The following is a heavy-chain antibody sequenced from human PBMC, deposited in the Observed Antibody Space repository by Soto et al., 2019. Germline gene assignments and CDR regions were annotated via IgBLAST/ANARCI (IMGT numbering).Heavy chain of an antibody. CDR2: IYYSGST. Sequence: SETLSLTCTVSGGSISSSSYYWGWIGQPPGKGLEWIGSIYYSGSTYYNPSLKSRVTISVDTSKNQFSLKLSSVTAADTAVYYCARRVPYSSSWYFDYWGQGTLVTVSS. CDR3: ARRVPYSSSWYFDY. J-gene: IGHJ4*02. V-gene: IGHV4-39*01. CDR1: GGSISSSSYY. D-gene: IGHD6-13*01.